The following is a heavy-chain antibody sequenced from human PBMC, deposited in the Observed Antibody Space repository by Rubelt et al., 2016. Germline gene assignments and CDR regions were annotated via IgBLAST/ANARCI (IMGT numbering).Heavy chain of an antibody. J-gene: IGHJ4*02. D-gene: IGHD3-22*01. CDR2: ISAYNGNT. CDR3: ARGYDSSGHYLIDDY. CDR1: G. V-gene: IGHV1-18*01. Sequence: GISWVRQAPGQGLEWMGWISAYNGNTNYAQKLQGRVTMTTDTSTSTAYMELRSLRSDDTAVYYCARGYDSSGHYLIDDYWGQGTLVTVSS.